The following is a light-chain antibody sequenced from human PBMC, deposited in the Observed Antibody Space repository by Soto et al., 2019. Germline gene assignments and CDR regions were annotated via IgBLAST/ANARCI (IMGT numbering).Light chain of an antibody. CDR3: QSYDRSLSGHVI. J-gene: IGLJ2*01. V-gene: IGLV2-14*01. Sequence: QSVLTQPASVSGSPGQSIAISCTGTSSDVGGYNFVSWYQQHPGKAPKLMIYDVSNRPSGVSNRFSGSKSGNTASLTISGLQAEDEVDYYCQSYDRSLSGHVIFGGGTKVTVL. CDR2: DVS. CDR1: SSDVGGYNF.